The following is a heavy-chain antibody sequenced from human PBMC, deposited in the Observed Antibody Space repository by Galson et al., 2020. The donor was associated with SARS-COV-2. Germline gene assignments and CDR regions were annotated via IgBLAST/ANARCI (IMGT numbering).Heavy chain of an antibody. J-gene: IGHJ4*02. CDR3: VKDHPRYCSGGSCYNY. D-gene: IGHD2-15*01. V-gene: IGHV3-64D*06. CDR2: ISSNGGST. CDR1: GFTFSSYA. Sequence: GESLKISCSASGFTFSSYAMHWVRQAPGKGLEYVSAISSNGGSTYYADSVKGRFTISRDNSKNTLYLQMSSLRAEDTAVYYCVKDHPRYCSGGSCYNYWGQGTLVTVSS.